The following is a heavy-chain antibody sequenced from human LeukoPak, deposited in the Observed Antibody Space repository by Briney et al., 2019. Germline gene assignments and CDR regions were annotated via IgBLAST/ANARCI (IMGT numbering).Heavy chain of an antibody. CDR2: IWYDGSNK. J-gene: IGHJ4*02. CDR3: AKDGVDSSLDFDY. Sequence: PGRSPRLSCAASGFTFSSYGMHWVRQAPGKGLEWVAVIWYDGSNKYYADSVKGRFTISRDNSKNTLYLQMNSLRAEDTAVYYCAKDGVDSSLDFDYWGQGTLVTVSS. CDR1: GFTFSSYG. V-gene: IGHV3-33*06. D-gene: IGHD3-22*01.